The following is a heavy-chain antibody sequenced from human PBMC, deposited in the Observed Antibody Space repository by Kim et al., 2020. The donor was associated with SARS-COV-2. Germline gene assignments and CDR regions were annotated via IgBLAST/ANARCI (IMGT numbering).Heavy chain of an antibody. CDR2: ISSSSSYI. CDR1: GFTFSSYS. J-gene: IGHJ2*01. V-gene: IGHV3-21*01. Sequence: GGSLRLSCAASGFTFSSYSMNWVRQAPGKGLEWVSSISSSSSYIYYADSVKGRFTISRDNAKNSLYLQMNSLRAEDTAVYYCARDKGTWYFDLWGRGTLVTVSS. CDR3: ARDKGTWYFDL. D-gene: IGHD1-1*01.